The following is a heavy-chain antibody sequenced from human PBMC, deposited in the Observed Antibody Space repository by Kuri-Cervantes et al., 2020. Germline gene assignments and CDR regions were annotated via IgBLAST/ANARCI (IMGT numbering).Heavy chain of an antibody. Sequence: GESLKISCAASGLIFSTYGMHWVRQAPGKGLEWVAVISFDGTKTDYADSVKGRFTISRDNAKNSLYLQMDSLRDEDTAVYYCARDAGYHYDRFDYWGQGTLVTVSS. D-gene: IGHD3-16*01. CDR3: ARDAGYHYDRFDY. V-gene: IGHV3-30-3*01. CDR1: GLIFSTYG. J-gene: IGHJ4*02. CDR2: ISFDGTKT.